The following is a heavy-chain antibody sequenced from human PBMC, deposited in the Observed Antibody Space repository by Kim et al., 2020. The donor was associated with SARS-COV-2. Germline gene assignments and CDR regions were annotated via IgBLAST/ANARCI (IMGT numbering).Heavy chain of an antibody. V-gene: IGHV3-13*01. CDR1: GFTFSSYD. Sequence: GGSLRLSCAASGFTFSSYDMHWVRQATGKGLEWVSAIGTAGDTYYPGSVKGRFTISRENAKNSLYLQMNSLRAGDTAVYYCARGPGGYSGYDVSYYFDYWGQGTLVTVSS. CDR3: ARGPGGYSGYDVSYYFDY. CDR2: IGTAGDT. D-gene: IGHD5-12*01. J-gene: IGHJ4*02.